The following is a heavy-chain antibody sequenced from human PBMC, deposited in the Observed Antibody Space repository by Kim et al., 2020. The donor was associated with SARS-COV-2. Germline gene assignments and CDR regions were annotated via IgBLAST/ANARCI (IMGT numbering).Heavy chain of an antibody. V-gene: IGHV3-73*01. CDR3: TTSYYDILTGQDY. D-gene: IGHD3-9*01. Sequence: YAASVKGRFTISRDDSKNTAYLQMNSLKTEDTAVYYCTTSYYDILTGQDYWGQGTLVTVSS. J-gene: IGHJ4*02.